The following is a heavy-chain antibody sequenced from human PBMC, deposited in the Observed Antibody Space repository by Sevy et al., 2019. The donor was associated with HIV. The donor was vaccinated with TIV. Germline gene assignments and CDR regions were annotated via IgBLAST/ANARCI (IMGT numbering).Heavy chain of an antibody. CDR2: IKQDGSEK. CDR1: GFTFSNYW. V-gene: IGHV3-7*03. Sequence: GGSLRLSCAASGFTFSNYWMTWDRQAPGKGLEWVANIKQDGSEKYFVHSVKDRFTISRDKAKNSLYLQMNSLRAEDTAVYYCARLPYDVWSGYYSSFDYWGQGTLVTVSS. J-gene: IGHJ4*02. D-gene: IGHD3-3*01. CDR3: ARLPYDVWSGYYSSFDY.